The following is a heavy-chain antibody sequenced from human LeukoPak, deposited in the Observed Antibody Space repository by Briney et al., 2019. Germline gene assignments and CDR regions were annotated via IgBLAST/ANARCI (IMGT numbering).Heavy chain of an antibody. CDR1: GYSISSGYY. Sequence: SETLSLTCTVSGYSISSGYYWGRIRQPPGKGLEWIGSIYHSGSTYYNPSLKSRVTISVDTSKNQFSLKLSSVTAADTAVYYCARDLMVRGVIITGDYWGQGTLVTVSS. CDR3: ARDLMVRGVIITGDY. CDR2: IYHSGST. V-gene: IGHV4-38-2*02. J-gene: IGHJ4*02. D-gene: IGHD3-10*01.